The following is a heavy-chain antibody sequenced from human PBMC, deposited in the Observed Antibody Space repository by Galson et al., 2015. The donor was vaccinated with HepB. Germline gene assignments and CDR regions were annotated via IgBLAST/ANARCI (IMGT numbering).Heavy chain of an antibody. CDR3: AREAYFDSSGYFPDYFKN. CDR1: GFTFYRYA. V-gene: IGHV3-23*01. D-gene: IGHD3-22*01. Sequence: SLRLSCAASGFTFYRYAMSWVRQAPGKGPEWVSHIGGSGDRTYYADPVKGRFTISRDNSKNTLFLQMNSLRAEDTAVYYCAREAYFDSSGYFPDYFKNWGQGTLVTVSS. CDR2: IGGSGDRT. J-gene: IGHJ4*02.